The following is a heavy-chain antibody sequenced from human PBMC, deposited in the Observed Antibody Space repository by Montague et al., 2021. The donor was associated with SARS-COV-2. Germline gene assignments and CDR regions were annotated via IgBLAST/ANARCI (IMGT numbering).Heavy chain of an antibody. CDR1: GGSFSGYY. CDR3: ARGRTGNTFYYYYYYGMDV. CDR2: INHSGST. D-gene: IGHD1-7*01. V-gene: IGHV4-34*01. J-gene: IGHJ6*02. Sequence: SETLSLTCAVYGGSFSGYYWSWIRQPPGKGLEWIGEINHSGSTNYNPSLKSRVTISVDTSKNQFSLKLSSVTAADTAVYYCARGRTGNTFYYYYYYGMDVWGQGTTATGSS.